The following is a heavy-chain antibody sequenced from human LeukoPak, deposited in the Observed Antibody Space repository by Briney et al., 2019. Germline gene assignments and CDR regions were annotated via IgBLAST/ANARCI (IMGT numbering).Heavy chain of an antibody. CDR3: AGYRDTIFGEDNLGAFDI. D-gene: IGHD3-3*01. CDR1: GASINSYY. CDR2: IFSSGST. J-gene: IGHJ3*02. Sequence: SETLSLTCTVSGASINSYYWSWIRQSPEKGLEWIGYIFSSGSTKYNPSLKSRVTISVDTSKNQFSLKMSSVTAADTAVFYCAGYRDTIFGEDNLGAFDIWAQGTMVNVSS. V-gene: IGHV4-4*09.